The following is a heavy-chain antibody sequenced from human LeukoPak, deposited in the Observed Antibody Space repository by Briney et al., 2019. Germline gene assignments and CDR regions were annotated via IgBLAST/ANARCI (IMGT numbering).Heavy chain of an antibody. V-gene: IGHV3-23*01. J-gene: IGHJ2*01. Sequence: PGGSLRLSCAASGFTFSSYAMNWVRQAPGKGLECISAISCSGDGTYYADSVKGPFTISRDNSKNTLYLQMNSLRAEDTAVDYCARNVSRQYFDIWGRGTLVTVSS. CDR3: ARNVSRQYFDI. D-gene: IGHD2/OR15-2a*01. CDR1: GFTFSSYA. CDR2: ISCSGDGT.